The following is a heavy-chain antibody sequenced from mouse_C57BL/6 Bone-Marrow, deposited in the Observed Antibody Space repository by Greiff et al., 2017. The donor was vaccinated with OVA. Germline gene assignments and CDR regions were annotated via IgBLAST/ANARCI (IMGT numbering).Heavy chain of an antibody. CDR2: INPNNGGT. V-gene: IGHV1-18*01. Sequence: EVKLQQSGPELVKPGASVKIPCKASGYTFTDYNMDWVKQSHGKSLEWIGDINPNNGGTIYNQKFKGKATLTVDKSSSTAYMELRSLTSEDTAVYYCARSPITTVVAPGAMDYWGQGTSVTVSS. CDR1: GYTFTDYN. CDR3: ARSPITTVVAPGAMDY. D-gene: IGHD1-1*01. J-gene: IGHJ4*01.